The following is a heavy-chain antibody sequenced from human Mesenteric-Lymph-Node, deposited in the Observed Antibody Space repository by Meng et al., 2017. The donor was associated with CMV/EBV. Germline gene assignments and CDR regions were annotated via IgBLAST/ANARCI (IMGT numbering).Heavy chain of an antibody. CDR3: AKDRGIVGAPRDAFDI. CDR1: GFTFSSYA. D-gene: IGHD1-26*01. CDR2: IYSGGSST. J-gene: IGHJ3*02. V-gene: IGHV3-23*03. Sequence: GESLKISCAASGFTFSSYAMSWVRQAPGKGLEWVSVIYSGGSSTYYADSVKGRFTISRDNSKNTLYLQMNSLRAEDTAVYYCAKDRGIVGAPRDAFDIWGQGTMVTVSS.